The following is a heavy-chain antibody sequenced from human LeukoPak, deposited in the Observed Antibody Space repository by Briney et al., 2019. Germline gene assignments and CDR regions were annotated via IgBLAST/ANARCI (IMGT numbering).Heavy chain of an antibody. Sequence: SETLSLTCTVSGGSISSASYYWSWIRQPAGKGLEWIGRIYISGSTNYNPSLKSRVTISVDTSKNQFSLKLSSVTAADTAVYYCAREREGPYGYLDYWGQGTLVTVSS. CDR2: IYISGST. CDR3: AREREGPYGYLDY. D-gene: IGHD4-17*01. CDR1: GGSISSASYY. V-gene: IGHV4-61*02. J-gene: IGHJ4*02.